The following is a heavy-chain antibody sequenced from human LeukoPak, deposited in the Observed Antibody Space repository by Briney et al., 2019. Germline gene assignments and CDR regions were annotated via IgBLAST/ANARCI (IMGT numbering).Heavy chain of an antibody. CDR3: ARDFYDSGGYYISPMDY. CDR1: GFSFGDYY. J-gene: IGHJ4*02. V-gene: IGHV3-11*01. CDR2: ISSSGSTI. Sequence: PGGSLRLSCAASGFSFGDYYMSWIRQAPGKGLEWISYISSSGSTIKYADSVKGRFTISRDNAKNSLYLRMDSLRAEDTAVYYCARDFYDSGGYYISPMDYWGQGTLVTVSS. D-gene: IGHD3-22*01.